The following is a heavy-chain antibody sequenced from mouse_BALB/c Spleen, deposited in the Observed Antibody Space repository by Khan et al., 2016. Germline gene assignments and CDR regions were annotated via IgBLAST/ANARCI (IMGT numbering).Heavy chain of an antibody. V-gene: IGHV9-3-1*01. CDR2: INTYTGEP. CDR3: TRPDYGSSPGFAY. J-gene: IGHJ3*01. D-gene: IGHD1-1*01. CDR1: GYTFTNYG. Sequence: QIQLVQSGPELKKPGETVRISCKASGYTFTNYGMNWVKQAPGKGLKWMGWINTYTGEPTYADDFKGRFAFSLETSASTAYLQINNLKNEDTATYCCTRPDYGSSPGFAYWGQGTLVTVSA.